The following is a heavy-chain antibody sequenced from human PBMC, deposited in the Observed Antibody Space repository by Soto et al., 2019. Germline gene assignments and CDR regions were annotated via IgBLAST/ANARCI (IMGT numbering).Heavy chain of an antibody. CDR1: GYTFTSYG. CDR2: NSAHTGNT. D-gene: IGHD6-13*01. J-gene: IGHJ4*02. Sequence: QVQLVQSGAEVKKPGASVKVSCKASGYTFTSYGISWVRQAPGQGLEWMGWNSAHTGNTKYAQKVQGRVTMTTDTSTSTAYMELRSLRSDDTAVYYCARDLAAGMIDYWGQGTLVTVSS. V-gene: IGHV1-18*01. CDR3: ARDLAAGMIDY.